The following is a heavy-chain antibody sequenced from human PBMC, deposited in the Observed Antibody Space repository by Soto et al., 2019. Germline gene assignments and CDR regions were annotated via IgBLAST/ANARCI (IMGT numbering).Heavy chain of an antibody. CDR3: SREGSGYDLWDYFDY. V-gene: IGHV3-74*01. Sequence: GGSLRLSCAASGFTFSGYWMHWVRQAPGKGLVWVSRISADGSSTSYADSVKGRFTISGDNAKNTLYLQMNSLRAEDTAVYYCSREGSGYDLWDYFDYWGQGALVTVSS. CDR2: ISADGSST. J-gene: IGHJ4*02. D-gene: IGHD5-12*01. CDR1: GFTFSGYW.